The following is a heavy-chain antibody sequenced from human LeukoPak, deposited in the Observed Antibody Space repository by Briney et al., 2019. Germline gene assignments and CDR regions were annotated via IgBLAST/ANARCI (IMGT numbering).Heavy chain of an antibody. V-gene: IGHV1-18*01. CDR2: ISAYNGNT. D-gene: IGHD2-15*01. Sequence: ASVKVSCKASGYTFTSYGISLVRQAPGQGLEWMGWISAYNGNTNYAQKLQGRVTMTTDTSTSTAYMELRSLRSDDTAVYYCARGGYFGYCSGGSCPDAFDIWGQGTMVTVSS. CDR1: GYTFTSYG. CDR3: ARGGYFGYCSGGSCPDAFDI. J-gene: IGHJ3*02.